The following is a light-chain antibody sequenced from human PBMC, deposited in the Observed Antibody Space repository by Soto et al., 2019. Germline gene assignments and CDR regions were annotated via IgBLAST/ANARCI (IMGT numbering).Light chain of an antibody. J-gene: IGKJ2*01. CDR1: QSVRSN. Sequence: EIVMTQSPATLSVSPGERATLSCRASQSVRSNLAWYQQKPGQAPRLLIFAASTSATGIPARFSGSGSGTDFTLTIRSMQSEDFAVYSCQQYSDWYTFGQGSKLDIK. CDR2: AAS. V-gene: IGKV3-15*01. CDR3: QQYSDWYT.